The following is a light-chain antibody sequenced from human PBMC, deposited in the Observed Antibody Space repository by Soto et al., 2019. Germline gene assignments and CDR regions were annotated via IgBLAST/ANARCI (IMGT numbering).Light chain of an antibody. J-gene: IGKJ4*01. CDR3: QQRSNWPLT. V-gene: IGKV3-11*01. CDR2: DAS. CDR1: QSVSSY. Sequence: EIVLTQSPATLSLSPGERATLSCRASQSVSSYLAWYQQKPGQAPRLLIYDASNRATGIPARFSGSGSGTDFTLTISSLEPEDFAVYYCQQRSNWPLTFGVGTKVDIX.